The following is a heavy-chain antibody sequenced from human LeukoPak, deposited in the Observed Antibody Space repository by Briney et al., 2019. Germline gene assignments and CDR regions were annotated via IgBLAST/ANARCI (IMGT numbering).Heavy chain of an antibody. D-gene: IGHD3-3*01. CDR3: ARDGENYDFWSGYQPDYNFDY. J-gene: IGHJ4*02. CDR2: ISSSSSYI. CDR1: GFTFSSYS. Sequence: PGGSLRLSCAASGFTFSSYSMNWVRQAPGKGLELVSSISSSSSYIYYADSVKGRFTISRDNAKNSLYLQMNSLRAEDTAVYYCARDGENYDFWSGYQPDYNFDYWGQGTLVTVSS. V-gene: IGHV3-21*01.